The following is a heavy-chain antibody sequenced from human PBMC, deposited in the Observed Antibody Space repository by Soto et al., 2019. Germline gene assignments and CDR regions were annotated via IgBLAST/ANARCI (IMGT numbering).Heavy chain of an antibody. CDR1: GYTFTSYG. Sequence: ASVKVSCKASGYTFTSYGISWVRQAPGQGLEWMGWISAYNGNTNYAQKLQGRVTMTTDTSTSTVYMELSSLRSEDTAVYYCARFKTGPSKNWFDPWGQGTLVTVSS. V-gene: IGHV1-18*01. J-gene: IGHJ5*02. CDR3: ARFKTGPSKNWFDP. CDR2: ISAYNGNT.